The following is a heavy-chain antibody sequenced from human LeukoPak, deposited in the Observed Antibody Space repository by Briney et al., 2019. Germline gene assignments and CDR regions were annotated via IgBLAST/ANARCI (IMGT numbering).Heavy chain of an antibody. CDR2: IRSDGSNK. Sequence: GGSLRLSCAASGFTFSSYGMHWVRQAPGTGLEWVAFIRSDGSNKNYADSVKGRFTISRDNSKNTLYLQMNSLRAEDTAVYYCAKGPRTVRFGDRHKGMFDYWGQGTLVTVSS. CDR1: GFTFSSYG. J-gene: IGHJ4*02. CDR3: AKGPRTVRFGDRHKGMFDY. V-gene: IGHV3-30*02. D-gene: IGHD3-10*01.